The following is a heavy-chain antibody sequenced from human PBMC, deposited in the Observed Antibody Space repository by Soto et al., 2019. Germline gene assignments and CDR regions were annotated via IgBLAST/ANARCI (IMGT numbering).Heavy chain of an antibody. D-gene: IGHD3-22*01. CDR2: ISASNGNT. Sequence: GASVKVSCKASGYTFTTYGFSWVRQAPGQGLECVGWISASNGNTHYSQKFQGRVTMTTDTSTSTAYMELRSLTSGDTAVYYCASEPIYYNDASGFYPLGYWGQGPPVP. V-gene: IGHV1-18*04. J-gene: IGHJ4*02. CDR1: GYTFTTYG. CDR3: ASEPIYYNDASGFYPLGY.